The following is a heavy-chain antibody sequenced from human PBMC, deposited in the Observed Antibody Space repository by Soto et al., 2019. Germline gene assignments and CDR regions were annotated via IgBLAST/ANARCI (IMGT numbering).Heavy chain of an antibody. Sequence: PSPTLSLTCAVYGGSFRGYYWSWIRQPPGEGLEWSGEINHSGSTNYSPALKSRVTISVDTSKNQFSLKLSSVTAADTAVPYCARGRGYYDRSGYGMDVWGQGTTVTVS. CDR2: INHSGST. CDR3: ARGRGYYDRSGYGMDV. CDR1: GGSFRGYY. V-gene: IGHV4-34*01. D-gene: IGHD3-22*01. J-gene: IGHJ6*02.